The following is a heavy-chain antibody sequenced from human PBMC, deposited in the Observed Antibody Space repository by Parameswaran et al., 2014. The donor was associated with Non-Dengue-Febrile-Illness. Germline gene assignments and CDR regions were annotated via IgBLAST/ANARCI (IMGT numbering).Heavy chain of an antibody. Sequence: SETLSLTCTVSGGSVSSGSHYWSWIRQPPGKGLEWIGCLYASGTTDYNPSLRSRVTISADTSKNQFSLRLSSVTAADTAVYYCASLKYTTSSDYWGQGTLVTVSS. CDR3: ASLKYTTSSDY. V-gene: IGHV4-61*01. J-gene: IGHJ4*02. CDR2: LYASGTT. D-gene: IGHD2-2*02. CDR1: GGSVSSGSHY.